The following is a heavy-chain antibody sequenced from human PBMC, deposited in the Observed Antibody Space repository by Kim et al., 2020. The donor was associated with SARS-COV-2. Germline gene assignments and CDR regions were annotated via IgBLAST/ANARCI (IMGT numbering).Heavy chain of an antibody. V-gene: IGHV1-2*02. CDR2: IDPDSGDT. Sequence: ASVKVSCKPSGYTFTAFYIHWVRQAPGQGLEWMGWIDPDSGDTAYDEKFQGRVTMTRDTSISTAYMELTSLRSDDSALYYCATPFMVRGDDDYWGQGTRVTVSS. CDR1: GYTFTAFY. CDR3: ATPFMVRGDDDY. J-gene: IGHJ4*02. D-gene: IGHD3-10*01.